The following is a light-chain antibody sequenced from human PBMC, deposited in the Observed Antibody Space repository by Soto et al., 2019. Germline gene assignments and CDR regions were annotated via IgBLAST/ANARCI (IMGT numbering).Light chain of an antibody. CDR2: DAS. J-gene: IGKJ5*01. Sequence: MVWPPSPATLSFAPGKISPLSVMSSQNISSYLIWYQQKPGQAPRLLIYDASNRATGIPDRFSGSGSGTDFTLTIKRLEPEDSAVYYCQKRSNWPSINFGKGTRREIK. CDR3: QKRSNWPSIN. V-gene: IGKV3-11*01. CDR1: QNISSY.